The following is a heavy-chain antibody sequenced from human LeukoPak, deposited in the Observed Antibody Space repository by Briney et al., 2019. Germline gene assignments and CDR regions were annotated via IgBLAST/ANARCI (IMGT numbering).Heavy chain of an antibody. Sequence: GESLKISCKGSGYSFTSYWIGWVRQMPGKGLEWMGIIYPADSNIRYSPSFQGQVTISADKSISTAYLQWSSLKASDTAMYYCARQEYCSGGSCYTWFDPWGQGTLVTVSS. J-gene: IGHJ5*02. CDR3: ARQEYCSGGSCYTWFDP. CDR2: IYPADSNI. D-gene: IGHD2-15*01. V-gene: IGHV5-51*01. CDR1: GYSFTSYW.